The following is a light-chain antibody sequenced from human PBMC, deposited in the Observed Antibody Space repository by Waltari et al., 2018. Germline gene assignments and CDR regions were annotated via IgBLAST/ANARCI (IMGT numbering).Light chain of an antibody. Sequence: SYELTQPPSVSVSPGQTATITCSGDALPKQYAYWYQQRPGQAPVLMISRDTERPSGVPGRFSGSTSGTTGSLTITGGQAENEADYYCQSADTSGAYVFGPGTRVTVL. V-gene: IGLV3-25*03. CDR3: QSADTSGAYV. CDR1: ALPKQY. J-gene: IGLJ1*01. CDR2: RDT.